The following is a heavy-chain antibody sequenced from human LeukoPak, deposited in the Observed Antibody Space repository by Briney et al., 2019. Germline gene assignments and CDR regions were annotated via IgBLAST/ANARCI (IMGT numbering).Heavy chain of an antibody. CDR3: ARGGSGYVFY. J-gene: IGHJ4*02. CDR2: INSDGSST. D-gene: IGHD3-22*01. CDR1: GFTFSSYW. Sequence: GGSLRLSCAASGFTFSSYWMHWVRQAPGKGPVWVSRINSDGSSTSYADSVKGRFTISRDNAKNTLYLQMNSLRAEDTAVYYCARGGSGYVFYWGQGTLVTVSS. V-gene: IGHV3-74*01.